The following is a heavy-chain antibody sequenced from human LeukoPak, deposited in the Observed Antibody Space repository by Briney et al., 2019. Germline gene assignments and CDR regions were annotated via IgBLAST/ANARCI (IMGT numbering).Heavy chain of an antibody. V-gene: IGHV4-34*01. CDR3: ARGYGSGWAQYDY. Sequence: PSETLSLTCAVYGGSFSGYYWSWIRQPPGKGLEWIGEINHRGSTNYNPSLKSRVTISVDTSKNQFSLKLSSVTAADTAVYYCARGYGSGWAQYDYWGQGALVTVSS. CDR1: GGSFSGYY. J-gene: IGHJ4*02. CDR2: INHRGST. D-gene: IGHD6-19*01.